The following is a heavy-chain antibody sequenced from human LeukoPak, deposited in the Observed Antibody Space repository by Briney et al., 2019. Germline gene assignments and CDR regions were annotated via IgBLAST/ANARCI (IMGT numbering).Heavy chain of an antibody. CDR1: GFTFSSYS. V-gene: IGHV3-48*02. D-gene: IGHD6-19*01. CDR2: ISTSNSTI. CDR3: ARDYRSSSGWTVDY. J-gene: IGHJ4*02. Sequence: PGGSLRLSCAASGFTFSSYSMNWVRPAPGKELEGVSYISTSNSTIYYADSVKGRFTISRDNAKNSLYLQMNSLRDEDTAVYYCARDYRSSSGWTVDYWGQGTLVTVSS.